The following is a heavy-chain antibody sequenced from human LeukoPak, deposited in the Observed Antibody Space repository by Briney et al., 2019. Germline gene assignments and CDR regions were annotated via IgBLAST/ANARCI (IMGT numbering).Heavy chain of an antibody. CDR2: INAGNGNT. CDR3: ARAGGSGSFDY. J-gene: IGHJ4*02. V-gene: IGHV1-3*03. D-gene: IGHD3-10*01. CDR1: GYTFTSYG. Sequence: ASVKVSCKASGYTFTSYGISWVRQAPGQGLEWMGWINAGNGNTKYSQEFQGRVTITRDTSASTAYMELSSLRSEDMAVYYCARAGGSGSFDYWGQGTLVTVSS.